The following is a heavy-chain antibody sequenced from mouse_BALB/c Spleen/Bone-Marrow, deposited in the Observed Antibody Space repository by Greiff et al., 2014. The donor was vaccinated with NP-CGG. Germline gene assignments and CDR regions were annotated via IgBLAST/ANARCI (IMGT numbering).Heavy chain of an antibody. J-gene: IGHJ4*01. CDR3: TRGSSYVGYAMDY. V-gene: IGHV1S126*01. Sequence: QVQLKESRAELVRPGASVKLSCKASGYTFTNNWVKWGKQRPGKGLAWIGNIYPSDSYTNYNQKFKDKATLTVDKSSSTAYMQLSSPTSEDSAVYYCTRGSSYVGYAMDYWGQGTSVTVSS. CDR2: IYPSDSYT. D-gene: IGHD1-1*01. CDR1: GYTFTNNW.